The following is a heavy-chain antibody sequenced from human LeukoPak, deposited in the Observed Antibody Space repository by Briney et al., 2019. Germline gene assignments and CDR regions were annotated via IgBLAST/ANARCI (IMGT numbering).Heavy chain of an antibody. Sequence: GGSLRLSCAASGFTFSSYSMNWVRHAPGKGLEWVSSISSSSSYIYYADSVKGRFTISRDNAKNSLYLQMNSLRAEDTAVYYCARDSSYGDYLFDYWGQGTLVTVSS. CDR1: GFTFSSYS. CDR2: ISSSSSYI. CDR3: ARDSSYGDYLFDY. D-gene: IGHD4-17*01. V-gene: IGHV3-21*01. J-gene: IGHJ4*02.